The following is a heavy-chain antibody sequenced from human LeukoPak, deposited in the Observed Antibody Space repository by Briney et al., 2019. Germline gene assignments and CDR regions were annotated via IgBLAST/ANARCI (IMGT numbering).Heavy chain of an antibody. D-gene: IGHD3-22*01. V-gene: IGHV4-31*03. CDR1: GGSISSGGYY. J-gene: IGHJ6*02. CDR2: IYYSGST. Sequence: SQTLSLTCTVSGGSISSGGYYWSWIRQHPGKGLEWIGYIYYSGSTYYNPSLKSRVTISVDTSKNQLSLKLSSVTAADTAVYYCARNYYERGYYYYYGMDDWGQGTTVTVSS. CDR3: ARNYYERGYYYYYGMDD.